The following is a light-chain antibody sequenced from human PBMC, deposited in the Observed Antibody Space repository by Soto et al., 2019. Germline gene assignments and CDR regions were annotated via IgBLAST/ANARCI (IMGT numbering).Light chain of an antibody. V-gene: IGKV3D-20*02. J-gene: IGKJ1*01. CDR1: QSVSSNY. Sequence: EAVLTQSPATLSLSPGERATLSCRASQSVSSNYLDWYQQKPGQAPRLLIYAVSSRATGIPDRFSGSGSGTDFTLTISSLQSEDFAVYYCQQANDWPPTFGQGTRV. CDR2: AVS. CDR3: QQANDWPPT.